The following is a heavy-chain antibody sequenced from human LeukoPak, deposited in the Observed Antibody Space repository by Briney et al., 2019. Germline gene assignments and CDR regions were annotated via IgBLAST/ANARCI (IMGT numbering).Heavy chain of an antibody. D-gene: IGHD6-19*01. J-gene: IGHJ4*02. CDR2: INPSGGST. CDR1: GYTFTSYY. CDR3: ARGIAVAGLEYYFDY. V-gene: IGHV1-46*01. Sequence: GASVKVSCKASGYTFTSYYMHWVRQAPGQGLEWMGIINPSGGSTSCAQKFQGRVTMTRDMSTSTVYMELSSLRSEDTAVYYCARGIAVAGLEYYFDYWGQGTLVTVSS.